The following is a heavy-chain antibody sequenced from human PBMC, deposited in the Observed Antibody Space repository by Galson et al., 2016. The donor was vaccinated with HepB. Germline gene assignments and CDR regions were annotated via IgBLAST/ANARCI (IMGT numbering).Heavy chain of an antibody. V-gene: IGHV5-51*01. J-gene: IGHJ3*02. Sequence: QSGAEVTKPGDSLKISCKGSGSSFTNSWIGWVRQMPGKGLEWMGIIYPGNSDTRYSPSFQGQVTISADKSISTAYLQWSSLKASDTAMYYCARGGEFSGAFDIWGQGTMFTVSS. CDR3: ARGGEFSGAFDI. CDR1: GSSFTNSW. D-gene: IGHD3-10*01. CDR2: IYPGNSDT.